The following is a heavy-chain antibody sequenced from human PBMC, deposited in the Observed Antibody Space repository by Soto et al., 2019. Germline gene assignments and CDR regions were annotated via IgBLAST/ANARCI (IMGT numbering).Heavy chain of an antibody. CDR1: GFSFDTYG. D-gene: IGHD1-1*01. J-gene: IGHJ6*02. V-gene: IGHV3-30-3*01. CDR3: ARVTPGNNLYYFSGLDF. CDR2: ISYEGSNT. Sequence: GSLRLSCVASGFSFDTYGIHWVRQAPGKGPQWVALISYEGSNTYYADSVRGRFTISRDNSKNTLYLQMNTLRPEDTGVYYCARVTPGNNLYYFSGLDFWGQGTSVTVSS.